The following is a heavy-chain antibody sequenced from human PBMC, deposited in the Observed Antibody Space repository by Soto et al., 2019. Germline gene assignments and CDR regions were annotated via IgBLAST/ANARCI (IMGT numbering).Heavy chain of an antibody. J-gene: IGHJ4*02. V-gene: IGHV1-69*01. CDR1: GGSFSSYA. CDR3: ASGYYVSSGYSIDY. D-gene: IGHD3-22*01. Sequence: QVQLVQSGAEVRKPGSSVKVSCQSFGGSFSSYAFSWVRHAPGQGLEWMGGLIVILGTTNYAQKFKGRATVTADESTSTAYREVSSLESEDTAIYYCASGYYVSSGYSIDYWGQGTQVTVSS. CDR2: LIVILGTT.